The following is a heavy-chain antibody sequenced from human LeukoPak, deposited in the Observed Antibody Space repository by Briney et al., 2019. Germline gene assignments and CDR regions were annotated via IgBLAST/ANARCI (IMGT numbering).Heavy chain of an antibody. CDR2: ITSSGDTT. CDR3: ADSNYWYPIDY. J-gene: IGHJ4*02. V-gene: IGHV3-23*01. D-gene: IGHD4-11*01. CDR1: GFTFSNYA. Sequence: GGSLRLSCAPSGFTFSNYAMRWVRQAPGKGLEWVSSITSSGDTTYYTDSVRGRFTISRDNSKHTLYLQMHSLRAEDTALYYCADSNYWYPIDYWGQGTLVTVAS.